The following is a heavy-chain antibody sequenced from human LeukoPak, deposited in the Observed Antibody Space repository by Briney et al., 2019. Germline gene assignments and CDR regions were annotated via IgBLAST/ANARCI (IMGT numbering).Heavy chain of an antibody. CDR2: ISYDGSNK. CDR3: ARDRLAVGGPYYFDY. D-gene: IGHD6-19*01. CDR1: GFTFSSYG. J-gene: IGHJ4*02. Sequence: GGSLRLSCAASGFTFSSYGMHWVRQAPGKGLEWVAVISYDGSNKYYADSVKGRFTISRDNSKNTLYLQMNSLRAEDTAVYYCARDRLAVGGPYYFDYWGQGTLVTVSS. V-gene: IGHV3-30*03.